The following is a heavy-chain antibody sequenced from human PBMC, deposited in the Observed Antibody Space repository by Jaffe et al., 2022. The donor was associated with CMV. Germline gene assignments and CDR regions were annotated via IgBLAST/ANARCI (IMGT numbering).Heavy chain of an antibody. CDR1: GFTFSSYS. J-gene: IGHJ3*02. D-gene: IGHD3-3*01. CDR2: ISSSSSYI. CDR3: ARGRLQTYYDFWSGYSLDAFDI. V-gene: IGHV3-21*01. Sequence: EVQLVESGGGLVKPGGSLRLSCAASGFTFSSYSMNWVRQAPGKGLEWVSSISSSSSYIYYADSVKGRFTISRDNAKNSLYLQMNSLRAEDTAVYYCARGRLQTYYDFWSGYSLDAFDIWGQGTMVTVSS.